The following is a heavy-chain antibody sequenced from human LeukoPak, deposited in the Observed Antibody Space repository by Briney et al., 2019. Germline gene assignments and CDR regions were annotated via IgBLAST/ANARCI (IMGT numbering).Heavy chain of an antibody. J-gene: IGHJ4*02. D-gene: IGHD2-2*01. CDR1: GGSFSGYY. CDR3: ARGRGVPAATSRLDY. Sequence: PSETLSLTCAVYGGSFSGYYWSWLRQPPGKGLEWIGEINHSGSTNYNPSLKSRVTISVDTSKNQFSLKLSSVTAADTAVYYCARGRGVPAATSRLDYWGQGTLVTVSS. CDR2: INHSGST. V-gene: IGHV4-34*01.